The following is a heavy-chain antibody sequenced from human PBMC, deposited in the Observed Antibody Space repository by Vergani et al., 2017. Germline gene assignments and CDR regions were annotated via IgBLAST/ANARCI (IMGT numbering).Heavy chain of an antibody. CDR2: ISGSGGST. D-gene: IGHD3-10*01. CDR1: GFTFSSYA. Sequence: EVQLLESGGGLVQPGGSLRLSCAASGFTFSSYAMSWVRQAPGKGLEWVSAISGSGGSTYYADSVKGRFTISRDNSKNTLYLQMNSLRAEDTAVYYCAKDTGCWFEEFHTYFDYWGQGTLVTVSS. J-gene: IGHJ4*02. V-gene: IGHV3-23*01. CDR3: AKDTGCWFEEFHTYFDY.